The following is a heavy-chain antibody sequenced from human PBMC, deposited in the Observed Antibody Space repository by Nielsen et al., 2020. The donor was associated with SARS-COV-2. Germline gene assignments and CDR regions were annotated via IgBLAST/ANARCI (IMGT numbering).Heavy chain of an antibody. V-gene: IGHV3-7*03. J-gene: IGHJ4*02. D-gene: IGHD6-13*01. Sequence: GGSLRPSCEVSGFTLSSYWMSWVRQAPGKGLEWVANIKQDGTEKYYVDSVKGRFTISRDNAKNSMYLQMNSLRVEDTAVYYCARVGGSSWYFDNWGQGTLVTVSS. CDR1: GFTLSSYW. CDR3: ARVGGSSWYFDN. CDR2: IKQDGTEK.